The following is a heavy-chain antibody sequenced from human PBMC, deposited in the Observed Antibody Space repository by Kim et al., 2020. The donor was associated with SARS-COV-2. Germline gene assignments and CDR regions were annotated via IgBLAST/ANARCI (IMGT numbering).Heavy chain of an antibody. D-gene: IGHD5-12*01. CDR2: ITFDGAKK. J-gene: IGHJ4*02. CDR3: VKVEWRRLVVPRK. V-gene: IGHV3-30*18. CDR1: GFIFSDYG. Sequence: GGSLRLSCAASGFIFSDYGIHWVRQAPGKGLEWVAIITFDGAKKYYADSVRGRFSISRDNSKNTVYLQMNSLRVDDTAMYYCVKVEWRRLVVPRKWGQGTLVTVSS.